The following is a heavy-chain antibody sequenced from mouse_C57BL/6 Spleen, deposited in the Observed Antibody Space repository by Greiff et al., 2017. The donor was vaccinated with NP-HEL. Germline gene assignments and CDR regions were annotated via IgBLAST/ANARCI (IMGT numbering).Heavy chain of an antibody. CDR1: GYAFSSYW. Sequence: VQLQQSGAELVKPGASVKISCKASGYAFSSYWMNWVKQRPGKGLEWFGQIYPGDGDTNYNGKFKGKATLTAAQSSSTAYMQLSSVTSEDSAVYVCARSTGTGAAGFAYWGQGTLVTVSA. CDR2: IYPGDGDT. J-gene: IGHJ3*01. CDR3: ARSTGTGAAGFAY. D-gene: IGHD4-1*02. V-gene: IGHV1-80*01.